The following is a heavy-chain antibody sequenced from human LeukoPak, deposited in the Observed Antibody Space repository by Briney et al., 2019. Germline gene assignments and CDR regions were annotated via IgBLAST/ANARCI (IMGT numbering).Heavy chain of an antibody. CDR2: IYTSGST. Sequence: SETLSLTCTVSGGSISSYYWSWIRQPAGKGLEWIGRIYTSGSTNYNPSLKSRVTISVDTSKNQFSLKLSSVTAADTAVYYCARESASCSSTSCYTETRWFDPWGQGTLVTVSS. J-gene: IGHJ5*02. CDR1: GGSISSYY. D-gene: IGHD2-2*02. CDR3: ARESASCSSTSCYTETRWFDP. V-gene: IGHV4-4*07.